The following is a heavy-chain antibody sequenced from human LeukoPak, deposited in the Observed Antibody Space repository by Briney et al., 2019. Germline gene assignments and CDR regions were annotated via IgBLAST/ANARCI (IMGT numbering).Heavy chain of an antibody. Sequence: ASVKVSCKASGYTFTSYAMNWVRQAPGQGLEWMGSINTNTGNPTYAQGFTGRFVFSLDTSVSTAYLQISSLKAEDTAVYYCARGGAAAGTLFLNAYYYYYMDVWGKGTTVTVSS. J-gene: IGHJ6*03. V-gene: IGHV7-4-1*02. CDR3: ARGGAAAGTLFLNAYYYYYMDV. D-gene: IGHD6-13*01. CDR2: INTNTGNP. CDR1: GYTFTSYA.